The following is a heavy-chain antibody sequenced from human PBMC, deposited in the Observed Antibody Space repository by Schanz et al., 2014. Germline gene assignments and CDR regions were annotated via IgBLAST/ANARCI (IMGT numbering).Heavy chain of an antibody. J-gene: IGHJ5*02. CDR2: ITYNGGTI. CDR1: GITFSSHS. Sequence: EVQLLESGGGLVQPGGSLRLSCAASGITFSSHSFNWVRQAPGKGLEWISYITYNGGTIYYADSVKGRFTISRDNAKNSLYLEMNSLRAEDTAVYYCARGRVLESWGQGTLVTVSS. CDR3: ARGRVLES. V-gene: IGHV3-48*01. D-gene: IGHD1-1*01.